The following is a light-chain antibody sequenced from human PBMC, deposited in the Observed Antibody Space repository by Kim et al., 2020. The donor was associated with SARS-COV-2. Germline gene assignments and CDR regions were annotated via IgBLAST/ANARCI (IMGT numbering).Light chain of an antibody. J-gene: IGKJ1*01. Sequence: GDRVTIPCRASHYTTRRLAWYQQKPGKAPKVLISKASTVESGVPSTFSGSGSGTAFTLTISSMQPDDFATYYCQQYDTYPCTFGQGTKVDIK. CDR1: HYTTRR. CDR2: KAS. V-gene: IGKV1-5*03. CDR3: QQYDTYPCT.